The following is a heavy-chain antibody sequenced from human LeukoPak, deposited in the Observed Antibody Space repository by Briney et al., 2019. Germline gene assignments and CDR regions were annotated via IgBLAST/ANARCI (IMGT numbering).Heavy chain of an antibody. CDR1: GFTFSSYG. J-gene: IGHJ6*03. V-gene: IGHV3-33*01. CDR3: ARAAIGYCSSTSCYPYYCYYMDV. Sequence: GGSLRLSCAASGFTFSSYGMHWVRQAPGKGLEWVAVIWYDGSNKYYADSVKGRFTISRDNSKNTLYLQMNSLRAEDTAVYYCARAAIGYCSSTSCYPYYCYYMDVWGKGTTVTVSS. CDR2: IWYDGSNK. D-gene: IGHD2-2*01.